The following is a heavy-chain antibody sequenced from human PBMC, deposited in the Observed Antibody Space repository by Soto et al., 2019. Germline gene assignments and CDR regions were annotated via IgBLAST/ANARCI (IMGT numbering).Heavy chain of an antibody. Sequence: SETLSLTCAVSAYSITNAYYWAWIRQPPGKGLEWIGSIYRSGNTYYNPSLKSRVTISVDTSENHFSLKLISVTAADTAVYYCARGENDASDIWGQGTMVTVSS. CDR1: AYSITNAYY. CDR2: IYRSGNT. CDR3: ARGENDASDI. J-gene: IGHJ3*02. V-gene: IGHV4-38-2*01.